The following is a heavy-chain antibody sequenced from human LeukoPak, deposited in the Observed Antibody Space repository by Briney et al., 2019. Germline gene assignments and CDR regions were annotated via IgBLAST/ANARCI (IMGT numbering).Heavy chain of an antibody. CDR3: ARDIATTPVY. CDR1: GFTFSNYG. D-gene: IGHD2-15*01. CDR2: ITNDGSSA. Sequence: GGSLRLSCAASGFTFSNYGMHWVRHAPGKGLVWVSRITNDGSSATYADSVKGRFTISRDNSKNTVYLQMNSLRSEDTAVYYGARDIATTPVYWGQGTMVTVSS. V-gene: IGHV3-74*01. J-gene: IGHJ4*02.